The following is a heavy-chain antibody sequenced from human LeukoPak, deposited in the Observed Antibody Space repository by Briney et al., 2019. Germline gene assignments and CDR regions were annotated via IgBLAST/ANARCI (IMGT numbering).Heavy chain of an antibody. D-gene: IGHD3-10*01. J-gene: IGHJ4*02. Sequence: ASVKVSCKASGYTFTGYYMHWVRQAPGQGLEWMGWINPNSGGTNYAQKFQGRVTMTRDTSISTAYMELSRLRSDDTAVYYCARVRRAVTMVRGDPPGYYFDYWGQGTLVTVSS. V-gene: IGHV1-2*02. CDR1: GYTFTGYY. CDR2: INPNSGGT. CDR3: ARVRRAVTMVRGDPPGYYFDY.